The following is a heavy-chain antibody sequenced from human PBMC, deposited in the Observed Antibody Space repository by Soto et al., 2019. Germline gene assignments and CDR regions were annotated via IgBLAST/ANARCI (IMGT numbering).Heavy chain of an antibody. J-gene: IGHJ6*02. CDR1: GYTFTSYA. D-gene: IGHD4-4*01. V-gene: IGHV1-3*01. CDR3: ASSYTNYALIDYYYYGMDV. Sequence: QVQLVQSGAEVKKPGASVKVSCKASGYTFTSYAMHWVRQAPGQRLEWMGWINAGNGNTKYSQKFQGRITNTRDTSASTAYMELSSLRSEDTAVYYCASSYTNYALIDYYYYGMDVWCQGTTVTVSS. CDR2: INAGNGNT.